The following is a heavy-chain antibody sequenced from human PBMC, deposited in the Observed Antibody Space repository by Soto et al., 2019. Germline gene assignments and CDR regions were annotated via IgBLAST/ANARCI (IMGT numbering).Heavy chain of an antibody. V-gene: IGHV3-74*01. Sequence: EVQLVESGGGLVQPGGSQRLSCAASGFTFSSYWMHWVRQAPGKGLVWVSRISSDGSSTSYADSVKGRFTISRDNAKNTLYLQMNSLRAEDTAVYYCVRTSLVVAAATREDYWGQGTLVTVSS. D-gene: IGHD2-15*01. J-gene: IGHJ4*02. CDR1: GFTFSSYW. CDR3: VRTSLVVAAATREDY. CDR2: ISSDGSST.